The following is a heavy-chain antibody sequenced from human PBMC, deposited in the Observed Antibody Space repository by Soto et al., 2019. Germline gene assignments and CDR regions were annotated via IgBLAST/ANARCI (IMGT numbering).Heavy chain of an antibody. J-gene: IGHJ6*02. CDR2: ISVSGGIT. CDR1: GFTFGDHA. CDR3: AKGILIIVRKVIIPPKYYYGMDV. V-gene: IGHV3-23*01. Sequence: WGSLRLSCAASGFTFGDHAMSWVRQAPGKGLEWVSVISVSGGITYYEDSVKGRFTISRDNAKNTLYLQMNSLRAEDTAVYYCAKGILIIVRKVIIPPKYYYGMDVWGQGTTITVS. D-gene: IGHD3-10*01.